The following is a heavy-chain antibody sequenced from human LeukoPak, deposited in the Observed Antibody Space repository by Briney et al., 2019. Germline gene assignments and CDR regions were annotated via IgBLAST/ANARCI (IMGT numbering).Heavy chain of an antibody. J-gene: IGHJ4*02. V-gene: IGHV1-2*02. CDR2: INPNSGGT. Sequence: ASVKVSCKASGYTFTGYYMHWVRQAPGQGLEWMGWINPNSGGTNYAQKFQGRVTMTRDTSISTAYMELSRLRSDDTAVYYCARGNDDSSGYYSYYFDYWGQGTLVTVSS. CDR3: ARGNDDSSGYYSYYFDY. D-gene: IGHD3-22*01. CDR1: GYTFTGYY.